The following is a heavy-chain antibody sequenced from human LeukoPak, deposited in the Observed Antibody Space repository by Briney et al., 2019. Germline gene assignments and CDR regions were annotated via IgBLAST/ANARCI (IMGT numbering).Heavy chain of an antibody. CDR2: ISWNSGSI. Sequence: GGSLRLSCAASGFTFDDYAMHWVRQAPGKGLEWVSGISWNSGSIGYADSVKGRLTISGDNAKNSLYLQMNSLRAEDMALYYCAKGIRFLGPYYFDYWGQGTLVTVSS. CDR1: GFTFDDYA. J-gene: IGHJ4*02. CDR3: AKGIRFLGPYYFDY. D-gene: IGHD3-3*01. V-gene: IGHV3-9*03.